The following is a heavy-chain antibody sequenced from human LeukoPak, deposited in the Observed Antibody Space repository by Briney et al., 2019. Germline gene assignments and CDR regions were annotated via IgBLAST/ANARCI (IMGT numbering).Heavy chain of an antibody. V-gene: IGHV3-7*01. CDR2: IKQDGSEK. CDR3: AREWQGGIAAAGTRIEGDY. CDR1: GFSVSGYW. J-gene: IGHJ4*02. D-gene: IGHD6-13*01. Sequence: GGSLRLSCAVSGFSVSGYWMTWVRQAPGKGLEWVANIKQDGSEKNYVDSVKGRFTISRNNAENSLFLQMNSLRVEDTAVYYCAREWQGGIAAAGTRIEGDYWGQGTLVAVSS.